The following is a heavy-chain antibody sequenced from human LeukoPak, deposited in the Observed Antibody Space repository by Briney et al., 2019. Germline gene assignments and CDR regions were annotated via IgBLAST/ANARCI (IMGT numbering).Heavy chain of an antibody. CDR3: AMETGDGTSFEY. Sequence: PGGSLRLSCAASGFTFSSYSMNWVRQAPGKGLEWIGEIYHSGKSTYNPSLKSRVTISVDKSKNQVSLKLTSVTAADTAVYYCAMETGDGTSFEYWGQGTLVTVSS. D-gene: IGHD6-19*01. V-gene: IGHV4-4*02. J-gene: IGHJ4*02. CDR2: IYHSGKS. CDR1: GFTFSSYS.